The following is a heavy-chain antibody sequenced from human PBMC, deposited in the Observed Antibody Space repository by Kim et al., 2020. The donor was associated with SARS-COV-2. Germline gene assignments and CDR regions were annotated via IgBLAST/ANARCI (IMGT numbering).Heavy chain of an antibody. CDR1: GVNFGDYA. CDR3: TSGPYYYDSAAYYHDY. J-gene: IGHJ4*02. V-gene: IGHV3-49*03. CDR2: IRSKRYGETT. Sequence: GGSLRLSCTTSGVNFGDYAMSWFRQAPGKGLEWVAFIRSKRYGETTEYAASVKGRFSISRDDSKRIAYLQMNGLKTEDTAGYYCTSGPYYYDSAAYYHDYWDQGNLVTVSS. D-gene: IGHD3-22*01.